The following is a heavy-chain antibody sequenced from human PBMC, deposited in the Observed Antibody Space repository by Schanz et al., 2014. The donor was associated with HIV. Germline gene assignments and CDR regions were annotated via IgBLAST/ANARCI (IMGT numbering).Heavy chain of an antibody. V-gene: IGHV1-69*06. CDR1: GGTFSNYA. CDR3: TSGSFEFGDLLDDYYYDAMDV. CDR2: IIPIIGTA. D-gene: IGHD3-10*01. J-gene: IGHJ6*02. Sequence: QVQVVQSGAEVKKPGASVKVSCKASGGTFSNYAMTWVRQAPGQGLEWMAGIIPIIGTADYAQKFQGRVTITADKSTSTLYLELSSLRSEDTAVYYCTSGSFEFGDLLDDYYYDAMDVWGQGTTVTVSS.